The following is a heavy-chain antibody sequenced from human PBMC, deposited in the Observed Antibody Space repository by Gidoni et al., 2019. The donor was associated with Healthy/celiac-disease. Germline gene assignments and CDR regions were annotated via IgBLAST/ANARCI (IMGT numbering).Heavy chain of an antibody. Sequence: EVQLVESGGGLVKPGGSLRLSCGASVFTFSSYSMNGVRQAPGKGLEWVSSISSSSSYIYYADSVKGRFTISRDNAKNSLYLQMNSLRAEDTAVYYCASGIAARYFQHWGQGTLVTVSS. J-gene: IGHJ1*01. CDR2: ISSSSSYI. D-gene: IGHD6-6*01. CDR1: VFTFSSYS. CDR3: ASGIAARYFQH. V-gene: IGHV3-21*01.